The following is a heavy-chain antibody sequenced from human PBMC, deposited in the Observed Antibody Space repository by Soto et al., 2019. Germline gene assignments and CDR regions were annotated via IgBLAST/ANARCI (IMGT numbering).Heavy chain of an antibody. CDR2: ISAYNGNT. D-gene: IGHD5-12*01. CDR3: ATANPRGPKSFDP. V-gene: IGHV1-18*01. CDR1: GYTFTSYG. J-gene: IGHJ5*02. Sequence: ASVKGSCKASGYTFTSYGISWVRQAPGQGLEWMGWISAYNGNTNYAQKLQGRVTMTTDTSTSTAYMELRSLRSDDTAVYYCATANPRGPKSFDPWGQGTLVTVSS.